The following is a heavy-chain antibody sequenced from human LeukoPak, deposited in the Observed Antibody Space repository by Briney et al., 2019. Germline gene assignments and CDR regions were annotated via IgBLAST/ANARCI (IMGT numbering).Heavy chain of an antibody. V-gene: IGHV4-34*01. J-gene: IGHJ4*02. Sequence: SETLSLTCAVYGGSFSGYYWSWIRQPPGKGLEWIGEINHSGSTNYNPSLKSRVTISVDTSENQFSLKLSSVTAADTAVYYCARGPRTWQLVSLYYFDYWGQGTLVTVSS. CDR3: ARGPRTWQLVSLYYFDY. D-gene: IGHD6-6*01. CDR1: GGSFSGYY. CDR2: INHSGST.